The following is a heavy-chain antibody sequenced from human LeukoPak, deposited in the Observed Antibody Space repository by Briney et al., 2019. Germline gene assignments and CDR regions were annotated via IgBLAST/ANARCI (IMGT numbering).Heavy chain of an antibody. CDR3: AKVAYMDYYDSSDY. CDR2: IRYDGSNK. Sequence: QTGGSLRLSCAASGFTFSSYGMHWVRQAPGKGLEWVAFIRYDGSNKYYADSVKGRFTISRDNSKNTLYLQMNSLRAEDTAVYYCAKVAYMDYYDSSDYWGQGTLVTVSS. CDR1: GFTFSSYG. D-gene: IGHD3-22*01. V-gene: IGHV3-30*02. J-gene: IGHJ4*02.